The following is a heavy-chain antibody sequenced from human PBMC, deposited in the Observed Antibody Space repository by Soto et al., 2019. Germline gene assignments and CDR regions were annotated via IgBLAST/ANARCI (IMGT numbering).Heavy chain of an antibody. J-gene: IGHJ4*02. V-gene: IGHV1-69*13. Sequence: SVKVSCKASGGSFSTYGINWVRLAPGQGLEWMGGIIPKFGTTNYAQNFQGRVTITADESTNTAYMELNYLGSDDTAVYFCARGLDPYYGGNSLSLDYWGQGTQVTVSS. CDR2: IIPKFGTT. CDR1: GGSFSTYG. D-gene: IGHD4-17*01. CDR3: ARGLDPYYGGNSLSLDY.